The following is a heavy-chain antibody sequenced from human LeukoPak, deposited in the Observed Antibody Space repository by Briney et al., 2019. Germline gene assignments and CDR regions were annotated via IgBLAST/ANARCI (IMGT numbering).Heavy chain of an antibody. J-gene: IGHJ4*02. D-gene: IGHD2-15*01. CDR1: GFTFTSSA. V-gene: IGHV1-58*02. Sequence: SVKVSCKASGFTFTSSAMQWVRQARGQRLEWIGWIVVGSGNTNYAQKFQERVTITRDMSTSTAYMELSSLRSEDTAVYYCAASYCSGGSCYPGKNYFDYWGQGTLVTVSS. CDR2: IVVGSGNT. CDR3: AASYCSGGSCYPGKNYFDY.